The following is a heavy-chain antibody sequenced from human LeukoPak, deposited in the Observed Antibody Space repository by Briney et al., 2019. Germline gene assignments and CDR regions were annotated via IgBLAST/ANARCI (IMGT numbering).Heavy chain of an antibody. J-gene: IGHJ4*02. CDR2: ISAYNGNT. D-gene: IGHD6-19*01. V-gene: IGHV1-18*01. CDR3: ATLRTEQWLVPNYFDY. CDR1: GYTFTSYG. Sequence: ASVKVSCKASGYTFTSYGISWVRQAPGQGLEWMGWISAYNGNTNYAQKLQGRVTMTTDTSTSTAYMELSSLRSEDTAVYYCATLRTEQWLVPNYFDYWGQGTLVTVSS.